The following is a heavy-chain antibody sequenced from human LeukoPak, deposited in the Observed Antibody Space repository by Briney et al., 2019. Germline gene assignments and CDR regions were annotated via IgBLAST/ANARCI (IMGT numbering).Heavy chain of an antibody. V-gene: IGHV4-4*07. Sequence: SETLSLTCTVSGGSISSYYWSWIRQPAGKGLEWIGRIYTSGSTNYNPPLKSRVTMSVDTSKNQFSLKLSSVTAADTAVYFCARHVDTALIGAFHIWGQGTMVTVS. CDR3: ARHVDTALIGAFHI. D-gene: IGHD5-18*01. J-gene: IGHJ3*02. CDR2: IYTSGST. CDR1: GGSISSYY.